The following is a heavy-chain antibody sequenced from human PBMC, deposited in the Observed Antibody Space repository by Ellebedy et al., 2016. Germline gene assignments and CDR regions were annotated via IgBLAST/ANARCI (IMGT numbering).Heavy chain of an antibody. J-gene: IGHJ5*02. D-gene: IGHD1-26*01. CDR3: ARDVFVGATERFPFDP. CDR2: INPSGGST. V-gene: IGHV1-46*01. CDR1: GYTFTSYY. Sequence: ASVKVSXXASGYTFTSYYMHWVRQAPGQGLEWMGIINPSGGSTSYAQKFQGRVTMIRDTSTSTVYMELSSLRSEDTAVYYCARDVFVGATERFPFDPWGQGTLVTVSS.